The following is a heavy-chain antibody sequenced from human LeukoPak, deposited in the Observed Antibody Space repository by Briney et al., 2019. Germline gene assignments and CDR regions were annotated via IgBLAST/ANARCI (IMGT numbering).Heavy chain of an antibody. CDR1: GFTFTTYT. CDR2: INAANGNT. J-gene: IGHJ4*02. Sequence: GASVKVSCKTSGFTFTTYTVHWVRQAPGQRLEWMGWINAANGNTQYSQKFQGRVTITADESTSTAYMELSSLRSEDTAVYYCARASHSGYYYWGQGTLVTVSS. D-gene: IGHD5-12*01. CDR3: ARASHSGYYY. V-gene: IGHV1-3*01.